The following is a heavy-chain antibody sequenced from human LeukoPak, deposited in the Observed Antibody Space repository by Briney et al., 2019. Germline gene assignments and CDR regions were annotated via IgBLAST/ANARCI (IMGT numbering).Heavy chain of an antibody. J-gene: IGHJ4*02. V-gene: IGHV3-21*01. CDR2: ISSTSIYI. D-gene: IGHD3-22*01. CDR1: GFTFSSYS. CDR3: ARELGSSSYPSS. Sequence: GGSLRLSCAASGFTFSSYSMNWVRQAPGKGLEWVSSISSTSIYIYYTDSVKGRFTISRDNAKNSLYPQMSSLRAEDTAIYYCARELGSSSYPSSWGQGTLVTVSS.